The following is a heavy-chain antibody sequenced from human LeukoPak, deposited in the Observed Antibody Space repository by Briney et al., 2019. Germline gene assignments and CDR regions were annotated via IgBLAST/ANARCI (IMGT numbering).Heavy chain of an antibody. V-gene: IGHV1-2*02. CDR2: INPNSGDT. D-gene: IGHD2-2*01. Sequence: ASAKVSCKASGCTFTDYYLHWLRQAPGQGSEWMVWINPNSGDTNYAQKFQGRVTMTSDTSISTAHMEMSRLRSDDTAVYYCARAVFLHCSSTTCLFDYSSQGTVVSVSS. J-gene: IGHJ4*02. CDR3: ARAVFLHCSSTTCLFDY. CDR1: GCTFTDYY.